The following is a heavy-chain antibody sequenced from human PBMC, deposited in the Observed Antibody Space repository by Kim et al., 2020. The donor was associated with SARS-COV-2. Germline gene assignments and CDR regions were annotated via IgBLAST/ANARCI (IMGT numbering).Heavy chain of an antibody. CDR2: ISYSGST. CDR1: GGSISSRDY. CDR3: AMSGPYGGYRGFDS. Sequence: SETLSLTCTLSGGSISSRDYWGWIRHSPGKGLEWIGTISYSGSTFYNPSLKSRVTISVDPSKTHFSLNLKSVTAADAAAYFCAMSGPYGGYRGFDSWGQGTLVTVSS. J-gene: IGHJ4*02. D-gene: IGHD5-12*01. V-gene: IGHV4-39*02.